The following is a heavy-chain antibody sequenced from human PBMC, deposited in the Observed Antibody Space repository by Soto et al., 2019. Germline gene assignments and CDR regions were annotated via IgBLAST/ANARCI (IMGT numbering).Heavy chain of an antibody. CDR2: ISYDGSNK. Sequence: QVQLVESGGGVVQPGRSLRLSCTASGFTFSSYAMHWVRQAPGKGLEWVAVISYDGSNKYYADSVKGRFTISRDNSKNTLYMQMYSLRSEDTAVYYCARDGSLGAAACTADYWGQGTLVIVSS. CDR3: ARDGSLGAAACTADY. D-gene: IGHD6-13*01. V-gene: IGHV3-30-3*01. J-gene: IGHJ4*02. CDR1: GFTFSSYA.